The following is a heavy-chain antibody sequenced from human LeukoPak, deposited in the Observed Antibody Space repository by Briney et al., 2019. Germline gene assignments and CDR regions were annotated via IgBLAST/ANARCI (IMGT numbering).Heavy chain of an antibody. J-gene: IGHJ3*02. CDR2: IYTSGST. CDR1: GGSISSGSYY. Sequence: TSETLSLTCTVSGGSISSGSYYWSWIRQPAGKGLEWIGRIYTSGSTNYNPSLKSRFTISVDTSKNQCSLKLSSVTAADTAVYYCARDSPEGAFDIWGQGTMVTASS. V-gene: IGHV4-61*02. D-gene: IGHD1-14*01. CDR3: ARDSPEGAFDI.